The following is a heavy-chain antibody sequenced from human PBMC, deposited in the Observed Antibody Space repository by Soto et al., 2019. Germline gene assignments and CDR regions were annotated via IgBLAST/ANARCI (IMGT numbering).Heavy chain of an antibody. Sequence: QVQLQQWGAGLLKPSETLSLTCAVYGGSFSGYYWSWIRQPPGKGLEWIGEINHSGSTNYNPSLKRRVTISVDTSKNQFSLKLSSVTAADTAVYYCAASSGWYARSFYWGQGTLVTVSS. V-gene: IGHV4-34*01. J-gene: IGHJ4*02. CDR3: AASSGWYARSFY. CDR2: INHSGST. CDR1: GGSFSGYY. D-gene: IGHD6-19*01.